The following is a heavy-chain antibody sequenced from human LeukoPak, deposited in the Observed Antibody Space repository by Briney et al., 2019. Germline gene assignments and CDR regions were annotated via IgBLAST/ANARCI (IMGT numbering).Heavy chain of an antibody. J-gene: IGHJ4*02. D-gene: IGHD6-19*01. CDR1: GFTVSSNY. V-gene: IGHV3-53*01. CDR3: ARDLGSGWNFDY. CDR2: IYSGGST. Sequence: GGSLRLSCAASGFTVSSNYMSWVRQAPGKGLEWVSVIYSGGSTYYADSVKGRFTISRDNSKNALYLQMNSLRAEDTAVYYCARDLGSGWNFDYWGQGTLVTVSS.